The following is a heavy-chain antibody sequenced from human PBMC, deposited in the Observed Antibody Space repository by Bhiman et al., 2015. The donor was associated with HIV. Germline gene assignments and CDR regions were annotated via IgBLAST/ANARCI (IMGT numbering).Heavy chain of an antibody. Sequence: EVQLVESGGGLVQPGGSLRLSCAASGFTFSSYEMNWVRQAPGKGLEWVSGISGSAGSTYYADSVKGRFTVFRDNSKNTVYLQMNSLRAEDTAVYYCARDESHRRYALTVLDIWGQGTMVTVSS. J-gene: IGHJ3*02. CDR1: GFTFSSYE. CDR3: ARDESHRRYALTVLDI. CDR2: ISGSAGST. V-gene: IGHV3-23*04. D-gene: IGHD1-14*01.